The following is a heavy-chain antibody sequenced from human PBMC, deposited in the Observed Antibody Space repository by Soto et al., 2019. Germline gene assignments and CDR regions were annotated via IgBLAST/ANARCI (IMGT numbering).Heavy chain of an antibody. V-gene: IGHV4-4*07. CDR2: IYTSGST. D-gene: IGHD2-2*01. J-gene: IGHJ6*02. Sequence: SETLSLTCTVSGGSISSYYWSWIRQPAGKGLEWIGRIYTSGSTNYNPSLKSRVTMSVDTSKNQFSLKLSSVTAADTAVYYCARDGGYCSSTSCPYYYYYGMDVWGQG. CDR3: ARDGGYCSSTSCPYYYYYGMDV. CDR1: GGSISSYY.